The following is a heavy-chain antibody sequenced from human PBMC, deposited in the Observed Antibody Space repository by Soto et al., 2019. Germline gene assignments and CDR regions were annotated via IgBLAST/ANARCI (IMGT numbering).Heavy chain of an antibody. Sequence: PGEALKISGKGSGDRVTSYWSGWVRQMPGKGLEWMGIIYPGDSDTRYSPSFQGQVTISADKSISTAYLQWSSLKASDTAMYYCARAFRIASAVDYWGQGTLVTVSS. CDR2: IYPGDSDT. D-gene: IGHD6-13*01. CDR1: GDRVTSYW. CDR3: ARAFRIASAVDY. V-gene: IGHV5-51*01. J-gene: IGHJ4*02.